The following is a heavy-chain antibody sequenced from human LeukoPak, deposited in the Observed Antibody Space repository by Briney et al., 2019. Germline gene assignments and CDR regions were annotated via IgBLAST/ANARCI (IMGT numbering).Heavy chain of an antibody. CDR1: GGSISTYY. V-gene: IGHV4-59*08. D-gene: IGHD2-15*01. Sequence: SETLSLTCTVSGGSISTYYWSWIRQPPGKGLEWIGYINYSGNAHYNPSLKSRVTISVDTSKNQFSLKLSSVTAADTAVYVCARRGCSGGNFSPGWFDPWGQGTLVTVSS. CDR2: INYSGNA. CDR3: ARRGCSGGNFSPGWFDP. J-gene: IGHJ5*02.